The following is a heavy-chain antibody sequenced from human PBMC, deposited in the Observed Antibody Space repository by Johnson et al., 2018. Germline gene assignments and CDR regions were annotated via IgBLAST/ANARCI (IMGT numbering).Heavy chain of an antibody. Sequence: VQLVESGGGLVQPGGSLKLSCAASGFTFSGSAMHWVRQASGKGLEWVGRIRSKANSSATAYAASVKGRFTISRDDSKNTLYLQMNSLRAEDTAVYYCARDWDYGDACDIWGQGTMVTVSS. D-gene: IGHD4/OR15-4a*01. J-gene: IGHJ3*02. CDR2: IRSKANSSAT. CDR1: GFTFSGSA. V-gene: IGHV3-73*01. CDR3: ARDWDYGDACDI.